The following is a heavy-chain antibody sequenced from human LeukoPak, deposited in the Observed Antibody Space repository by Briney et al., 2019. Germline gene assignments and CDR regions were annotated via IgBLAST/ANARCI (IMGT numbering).Heavy chain of an antibody. J-gene: IGHJ4*02. CDR2: ISGSGGST. D-gene: IGHD3/OR15-3a*01. V-gene: IGHV3-23*01. Sequence: GGSLRLSCAASGFTFSSYGMSWVRQAPGKGLECVSSISGSGGSTNHADSVKGRFTISRDNSKNTLYLQMNSLRAEDTAVYYCAKVWTASSDDYFDYGGQGTRVTVS. CDR1: GFTFSSYG. CDR3: AKVWTASSDDYFDY.